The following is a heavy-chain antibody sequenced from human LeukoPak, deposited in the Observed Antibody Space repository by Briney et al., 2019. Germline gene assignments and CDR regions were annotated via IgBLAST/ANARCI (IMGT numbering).Heavy chain of an antibody. V-gene: IGHV4-34*01. CDR2: INHSGST. Sequence: SETLSLTCAVYGGSFSGYYWRWVRQPPGKGVEWIGEINHSGSTNYNASVKSGVTISVDTYKNQFSLKLSSVTAADTAVYYCASTSLQGTDYWGQGTLVTVSS. CDR3: ASTSLQGTDY. J-gene: IGHJ4*02. D-gene: IGHD4-11*01. CDR1: GGSFSGYY.